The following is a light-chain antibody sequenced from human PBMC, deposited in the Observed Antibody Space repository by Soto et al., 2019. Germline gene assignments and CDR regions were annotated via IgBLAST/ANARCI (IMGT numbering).Light chain of an antibody. Sequence: QSVLTQPASVSGSPGQSITISCTGTSNDAGGYNYVSWYQQYPDKAPTLIIYDVSNRPSGVSTRFSGSKSGNRASLTISGLQAEDEADYYCSSYTTTTTSCVFGTGTKVTVL. CDR2: DVS. CDR3: SSYTTTTTSCV. V-gene: IGLV2-14*01. J-gene: IGLJ1*01. CDR1: SNDAGGYNY.